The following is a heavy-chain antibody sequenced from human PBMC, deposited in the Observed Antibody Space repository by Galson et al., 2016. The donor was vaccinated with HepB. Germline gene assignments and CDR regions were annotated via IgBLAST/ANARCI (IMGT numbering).Heavy chain of an antibody. J-gene: IGHJ4*02. CDR1: GYTVTSYD. CDR2: MNLDSGNT. CDR3: ASGGPGSRTAVPDF. Sequence: SVKVSCKASGYTVTSYDMNWVRQATGQGLEWMGWMNLDSGNTGLGQKFAGRVTLTRNTSISTAYMELSILTSEDTAVYFCASGGPGSRTAVPDFWGRGTLVTVSS. V-gene: IGHV1-8*01. D-gene: IGHD2-15*01.